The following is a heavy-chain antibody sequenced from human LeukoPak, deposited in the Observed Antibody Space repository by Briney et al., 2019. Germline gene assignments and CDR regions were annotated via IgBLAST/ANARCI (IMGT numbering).Heavy chain of an antibody. Sequence: GSLRLSCAASGFTFSSYSMNWVRQAPGKGLEWVSSISSSSSYIYYADSVKGRFTISRDNAKNSLYLQMNSLRAEDTAVYYCARDQGDIVATIAEDYWGQGTLVTVSS. CDR1: GFTFSSYS. CDR3: ARDQGDIVATIAEDY. D-gene: IGHD5-12*01. J-gene: IGHJ4*02. V-gene: IGHV3-21*01. CDR2: ISSSSSYI.